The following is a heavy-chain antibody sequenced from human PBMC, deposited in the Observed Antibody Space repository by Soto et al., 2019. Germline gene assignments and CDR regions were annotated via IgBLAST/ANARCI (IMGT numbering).Heavy chain of an antibody. V-gene: IGHV1-3*01. D-gene: IGHD2-21*01. Sequence: ASVKVSCKASGYTFTSYAMHWVRQAPGQRLEWMGWINAGNGNTKYSQKFQGRVTITRDTSATTAYMELSSLRYEDTAVYYWAKGSRMWTPDYWGQGTLVTVSS. J-gene: IGHJ4*02. CDR3: AKGSRMWTPDY. CDR2: INAGNGNT. CDR1: GYTFTSYA.